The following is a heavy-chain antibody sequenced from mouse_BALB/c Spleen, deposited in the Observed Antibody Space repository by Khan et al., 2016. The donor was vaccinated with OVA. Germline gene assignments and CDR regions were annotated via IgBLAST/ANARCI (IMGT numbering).Heavy chain of an antibody. CDR2: IWGDGST. D-gene: IGHD2-10*01. Sequence: QVQLKESGPGLVAPSQSLSITCTVSGFSLTGYGVNWVRQPPGKGLEWLGMIWGDGSTNYYSALKSRLNLSKDNSKSHVLLKMKSMQTDETARDYCARAYYGNYREAMDYWGQGTSVTVSS. J-gene: IGHJ4*01. V-gene: IGHV2-6-7*01. CDR3: ARAYYGNYREAMDY. CDR1: GFSLTGYG.